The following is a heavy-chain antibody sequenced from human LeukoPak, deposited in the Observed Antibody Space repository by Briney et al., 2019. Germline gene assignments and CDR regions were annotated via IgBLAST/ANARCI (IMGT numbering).Heavy chain of an antibody. CDR3: ATGAYTSGSFYFGDIFN. CDR1: GYILTELS. CDR2: FDPQYGEG. V-gene: IGHV1-24*01. J-gene: IGHJ4*02. Sequence: ASVKVSCKVSGYILTELSIHWERQAPGKGLEWMGGFDPQYGEGVYAQKFLGRVTMTEDTSTDTAYMELRSLSSDDTAVYYCATGAYTSGSFYFGDIFNWGQGTLVTVSS. D-gene: IGHD3-10*01.